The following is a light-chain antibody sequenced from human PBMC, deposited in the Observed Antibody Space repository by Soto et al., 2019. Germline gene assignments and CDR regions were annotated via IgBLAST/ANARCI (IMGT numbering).Light chain of an antibody. Sequence: EIVMTQSPATLSVSPGERATLSCRASQSISRNLAWYQQKPGQAPRLLIYGASTRATGIPARFSGSGSGTDFTLTISSLQSEDFAVYYCQQYNNWPPATFGHGTKVDIK. CDR1: QSISRN. V-gene: IGKV3-15*01. J-gene: IGKJ3*01. CDR2: GAS. CDR3: QQYNNWPPAT.